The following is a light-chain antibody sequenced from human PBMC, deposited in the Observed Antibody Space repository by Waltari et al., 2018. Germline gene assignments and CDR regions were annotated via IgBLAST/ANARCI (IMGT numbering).Light chain of an antibody. V-gene: IGLV3-25*03. CDR3: QSAESSGTYYV. CDR2: KDT. J-gene: IGLJ1*01. CDR1: ALPRKI. Sequence: SYELTQPPSVSVSPGQTARLTCPGYALPRKIAYWFQQKPGQAPVLVIYKDTERPSGIPERFSGSSSGTTVTLTISGVQAEDEADYYCQSAESSGTYYVFGNGTKVTVL.